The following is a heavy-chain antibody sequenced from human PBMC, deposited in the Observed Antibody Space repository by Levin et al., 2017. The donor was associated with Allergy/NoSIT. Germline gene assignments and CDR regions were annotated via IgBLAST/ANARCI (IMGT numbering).Heavy chain of an antibody. Sequence: PGGSLRLSCAASGFTFTSSAMTWVRQAPGKGLEWVSAISASGGSTSYADSVKGRFTISSDTSKNMLFVQMNSLGAEDAAVYYCAKYPGIAAAWGRAAPDDWGQGTLVTVSS. CDR1: GFTFTSSA. J-gene: IGHJ4*02. CDR2: ISASGGST. D-gene: IGHD6-13*01. CDR3: AKYPGIAAAWGRAAPDD. V-gene: IGHV3-23*01.